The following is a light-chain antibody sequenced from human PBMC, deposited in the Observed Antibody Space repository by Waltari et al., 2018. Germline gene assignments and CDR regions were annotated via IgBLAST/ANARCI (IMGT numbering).Light chain of an antibody. CDR3: QSYDTTLSVV. CDR1: GSNIGAGYD. V-gene: IGLV1-40*01. CDR2: GTS. J-gene: IGLJ3*02. Sequence: QSVLTQPPSVSGAPGQKVTISCTGSGSNIGAGYDVHWYQQLPRAAPKLLIYGTSRWPLGAPDRFFGSTCGTSASLAITGIQAEDEADYYCQSYDTTLSVVFGGGTKLTVL.